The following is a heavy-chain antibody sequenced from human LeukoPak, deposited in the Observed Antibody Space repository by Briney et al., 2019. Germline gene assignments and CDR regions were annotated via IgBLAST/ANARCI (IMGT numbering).Heavy chain of an antibody. CDR1: GYTFTSYD. V-gene: IGHV1-2*02. J-gene: IGHJ4*02. CDR2: INPNSGGT. D-gene: IGHD5-18*01. Sequence: ASVKVSCKASGYTFTSYDISWVRQAPGQGLEWMGWINPNSGGTNYAQKFQGRVTMTRDTSISTAYMELSRLRSDDTAVYYCARDRGYNYGYGFFFDYWGQGTLVTVSS. CDR3: ARDRGYNYGYGFFFDY.